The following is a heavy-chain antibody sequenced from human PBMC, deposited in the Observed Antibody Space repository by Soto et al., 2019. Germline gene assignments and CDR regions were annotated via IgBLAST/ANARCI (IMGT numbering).Heavy chain of an antibody. Sequence: ASVKVSCKASGYTFTSYYMHWVRQAPGQGLEWMGIINPSGGSTSYAQKFQSRVTMTRDTSTSTVYMELSSLRSEDTAVYYCARDKERESYYYGMDVWGQGTTVTVSS. J-gene: IGHJ6*02. D-gene: IGHD1-26*01. V-gene: IGHV1-46*01. CDR2: INPSGGST. CDR1: GYTFTSYY. CDR3: ARDKERESYYYGMDV.